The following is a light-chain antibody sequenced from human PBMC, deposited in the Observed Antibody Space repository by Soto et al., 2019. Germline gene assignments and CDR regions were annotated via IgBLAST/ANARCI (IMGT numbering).Light chain of an antibody. CDR3: CSYTTNSTLYV. Sequence: QSVLTQPRSVSGSPGQSVTISCTGTTSDVGDYNYVSWYQQHPGNAPKLMIYDVSKRPSGVPDRFSGSKSGNTASLTISGLQAEDEADYYCCSYTTNSTLYVFGTGTKLTVL. CDR1: TSDVGDYNY. J-gene: IGLJ1*01. CDR2: DVS. V-gene: IGLV2-11*01.